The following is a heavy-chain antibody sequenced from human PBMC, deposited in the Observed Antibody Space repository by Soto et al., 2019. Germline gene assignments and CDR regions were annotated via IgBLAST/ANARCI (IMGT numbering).Heavy chain of an antibody. V-gene: IGHV1-69*13. Sequence: GASVKVSCKASGGTFSSYAISWVRQAPGQGLEWMGGIIPIFGTANYAQKFQGRVTITADESTSTAYMELSSLRSEDTVVYYCAGPYSGSYYPYYYGMDVWGQGTTVTVSS. D-gene: IGHD1-26*01. CDR2: IIPIFGTA. CDR1: GGTFSSYA. J-gene: IGHJ6*02. CDR3: AGPYSGSYYPYYYGMDV.